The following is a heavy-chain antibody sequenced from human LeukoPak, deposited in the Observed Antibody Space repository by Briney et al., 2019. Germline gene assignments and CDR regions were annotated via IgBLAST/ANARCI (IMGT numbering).Heavy chain of an antibody. CDR3: ATAPGVVVPAAIDDAFDI. D-gene: IGHD2-2*01. V-gene: IGHV1-24*01. CDR2: FDPEDGET. J-gene: IGHJ3*02. Sequence: ASVKASCKVSGYTLTELSMHWVRQAPGKGLEWMGGFDPEDGETIYAQKFQGRVTTTEDTSTDTAYMELSSLRSEDTAVYYCATAPGVVVPAAIDDAFDIWGQGTMVTVSS. CDR1: GYTLTELS.